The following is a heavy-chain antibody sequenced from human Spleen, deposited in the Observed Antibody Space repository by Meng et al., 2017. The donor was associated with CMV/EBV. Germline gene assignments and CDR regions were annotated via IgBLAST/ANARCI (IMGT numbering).Heavy chain of an antibody. D-gene: IGHD2-2*01. CDR1: GFTVSSNY. Sequence: GGSLRLSCAASGFTVSSNYMSWVRQAPGKGLEWVSVIYSGGSTYYADSVKGRFTISRDNSKNTLYLQMNSLRAEDTAVYYCARMGGYCSSTSCWDYYYYGMDVWGQGTTVTVSS. V-gene: IGHV3-66*02. CDR2: IYSGGST. CDR3: ARMGGYCSSTSCWDYYYYGMDV. J-gene: IGHJ6*02.